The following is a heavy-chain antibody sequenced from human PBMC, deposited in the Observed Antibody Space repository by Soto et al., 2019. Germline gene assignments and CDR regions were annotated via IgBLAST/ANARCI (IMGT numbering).Heavy chain of an antibody. J-gene: IGHJ4*02. CDR1: GYTFTSYD. CDR3: AGGGMGGYSGYNYFDY. Sequence: QVQLVQSGVEVKKPGASVTVSCKASGYTFTSYDINWVRQATVQGLEWMGWMNPNSGNTGHAQKFQGRVAMTRDTSIRTSYIELSSLRSEDTAVYYCAGGGMGGYSGYNYFDYWGQGILVIVSS. CDR2: MNPNSGNT. D-gene: IGHD5-12*01. V-gene: IGHV1-8*01.